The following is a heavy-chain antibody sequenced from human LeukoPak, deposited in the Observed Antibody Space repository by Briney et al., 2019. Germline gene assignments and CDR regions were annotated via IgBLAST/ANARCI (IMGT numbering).Heavy chain of an antibody. J-gene: IGHJ4*02. Sequence: GASVKVSCKVSGYTLTELSMHWVRQAPGKGLEWMGGFDPEDGETIYAQKFQGRVTMTEDTSTDTAYMELSSLRSEDTAVYYCATYGPMVRGVITKHFDYWGQGTLVTVSS. CDR1: GYTLTELS. V-gene: IGHV1-24*01. CDR2: FDPEDGET. D-gene: IGHD3-10*01. CDR3: ATYGPMVRGVITKHFDY.